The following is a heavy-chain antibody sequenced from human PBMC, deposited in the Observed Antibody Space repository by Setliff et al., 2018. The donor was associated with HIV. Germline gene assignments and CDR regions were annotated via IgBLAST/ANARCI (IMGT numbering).Heavy chain of an antibody. D-gene: IGHD3-3*01. J-gene: IGHJ4*01. CDR2: IYWDDDV. CDR1: GFSLASSGVG. CDR3: VHVSFFREVYFDA. V-gene: IGHV2-5*02. Sequence: SGPTLVNPTQTLTLTCTVSGFSLASSGVGVGWVRQPPGEGLEWLALIYWDDDVRYNPSLKSRLTITKDTSKNQVDLTMSNMDPVDTATYFCVHVSFFREVYFDAWGQGILVTVSS.